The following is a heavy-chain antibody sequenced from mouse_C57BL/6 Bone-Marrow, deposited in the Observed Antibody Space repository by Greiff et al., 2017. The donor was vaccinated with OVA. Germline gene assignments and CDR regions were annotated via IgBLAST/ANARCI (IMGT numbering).Heavy chain of an antibody. V-gene: IGHV2-2*01. D-gene: IGHD3-1*01. CDR3: ARKGAQLRYYYAMDY. CDR2: IWSGGST. Sequence: QVQLKESGPGLVQPSQSLSITCTVSGFSLTSYGVHWVRQSPGKGLEWLGVIWSGGSTVYNAAFISRLSISKDNSKSQVFFKMNSLQADDTAIYYCARKGAQLRYYYAMDYWGQGTSVTVSS. CDR1: GFSLTSYG. J-gene: IGHJ4*01.